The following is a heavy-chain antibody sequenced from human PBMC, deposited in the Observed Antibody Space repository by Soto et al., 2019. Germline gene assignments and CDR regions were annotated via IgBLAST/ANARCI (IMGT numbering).Heavy chain of an antibody. Sequence: ASVKVSCKASGYTFTSYGISWVRQAPGQGLEWMGWISAYNGNTNYAQKLQGRVTMTRYTSTRTAYMELRSLRSDDTAVYDCARDPPTGSGSYYNGWFDPWGQGTLVTVSS. D-gene: IGHD3-10*01. J-gene: IGHJ5*02. CDR1: GYTFTSYG. CDR2: ISAYNGNT. CDR3: ARDPPTGSGSYYNGWFDP. V-gene: IGHV1-18*01.